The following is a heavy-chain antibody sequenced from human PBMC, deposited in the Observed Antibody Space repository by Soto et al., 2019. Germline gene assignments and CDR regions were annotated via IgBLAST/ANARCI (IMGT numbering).Heavy chain of an antibody. D-gene: IGHD3-10*01. CDR2: MNPNSGNT. J-gene: IGHJ3*02. Sequence: ASVKVSCKASGYTFTSYDINWVRQATGQGLEWMGWMNPNSGNTGYAQKFQGRVTMTRNTSISTAYMELSSLRSEDTAVYYCVLLWTGVYVGEHDAFDIWGQGTMVTVSS. V-gene: IGHV1-8*01. CDR1: GYTFTSYD. CDR3: VLLWTGVYVGEHDAFDI.